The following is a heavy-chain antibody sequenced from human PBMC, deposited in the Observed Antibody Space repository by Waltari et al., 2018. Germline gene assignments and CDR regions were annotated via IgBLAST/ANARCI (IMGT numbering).Heavy chain of an antibody. J-gene: IGHJ4*02. CDR2: MRPDGSQK. Sequence: EVRVVESGGGLVQPGGSLRLSCAASGFTLSSHWMSWFRQAPGKGLEWVANMRPDGSQKYYVDSVKGRFTISRHNAKNSLYLQMNSLRVEDTAVYYCARDVDYWGQGTLVTVSS. CDR3: ARDVDY. V-gene: IGHV3-7*01. CDR1: GFTLSSHW.